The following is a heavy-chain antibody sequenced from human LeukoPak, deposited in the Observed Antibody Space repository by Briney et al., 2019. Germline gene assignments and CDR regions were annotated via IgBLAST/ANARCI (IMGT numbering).Heavy chain of an antibody. CDR2: ISYDGSNK. CDR3: AKVFRVATITLCDY. J-gene: IGHJ4*02. D-gene: IGHD5-12*01. CDR1: GFTFSSYG. Sequence: GRSLRLSCAASGFTFSSYGMHWVRQAPGKGLEWVAVISYDGSNKYYADSVKGRFTISRDNSKNTPYLQMNSLRAEDTAVYYCAKVFRVATITLCDYWGQGTLVTVSS. V-gene: IGHV3-30*18.